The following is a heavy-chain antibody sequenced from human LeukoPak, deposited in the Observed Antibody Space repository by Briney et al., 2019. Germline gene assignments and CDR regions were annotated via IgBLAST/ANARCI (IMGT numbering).Heavy chain of an antibody. CDR2: ISSSSSYI. D-gene: IGHD4/OR15-4a*01. Sequence: GGSLRLSCAASGFTFSSYSMSWVRQAPGKGLEWVSSISSSSSYIYYADSVKGRFTISRDNAKNSLYLQMNSLRAEDTAVYYCARAAVRTNAFDIWGQGTMVTVSS. V-gene: IGHV3-21*01. CDR1: GFTFSSYS. CDR3: ARAAVRTNAFDI. J-gene: IGHJ3*02.